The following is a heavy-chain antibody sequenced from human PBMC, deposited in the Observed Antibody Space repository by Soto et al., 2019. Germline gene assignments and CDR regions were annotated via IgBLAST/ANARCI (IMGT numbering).Heavy chain of an antibody. CDR3: ASSTTGRWGDASDI. CDR2: IYSGGST. CDR1: GFTVSSNY. D-gene: IGHD4-4*01. V-gene: IGHV3-53*04. J-gene: IGHJ3*02. Sequence: EVQLVESGGGLVQPGGSLRLSCAASGFTVSSNYMSWVRQAPGKGLEWVSVIYSGGSTYYADSVKGRFTISRHNSKNTLYLQMNSLRAEDTAVYYCASSTTGRWGDASDIWGQGTMVTVSS.